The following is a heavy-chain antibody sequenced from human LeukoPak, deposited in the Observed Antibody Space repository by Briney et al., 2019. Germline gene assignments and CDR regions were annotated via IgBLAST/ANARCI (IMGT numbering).Heavy chain of an antibody. D-gene: IGHD2-2*01. CDR1: GYTFTDYY. V-gene: IGHV1-2*02. J-gene: IGHJ3*02. CDR3: ARSPLSQPAIDM. Sequence: ASEKVSCKASGYTFTDYYMHWVRQAPGQGVEWMGLINPNSGGTNYPQKFQGRVTMTRDTSFSTAYMEVSRLRSDDTAVYYCARSPLSQPAIDMWGQGTLVTVSS. CDR2: INPNSGGT.